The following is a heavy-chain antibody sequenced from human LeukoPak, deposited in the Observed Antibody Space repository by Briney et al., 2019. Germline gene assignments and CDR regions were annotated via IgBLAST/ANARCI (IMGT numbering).Heavy chain of an antibody. CDR2: INPNSGGT. J-gene: IGHJ4*02. D-gene: IGHD6-19*01. V-gene: IGHV1-2*02. CDR1: GYTFTGYY. Sequence: ASVKVSCKASGYTFTGYYMHWVRQAPGQGLEWMGWINPNSGGTNYAQKFQGRVTVTRDTSISTAYMELSRLRSDDTAVYYCARGGVGYSSGWYPGFDYWGQGTLVTVSS. CDR3: ARGGVGYSSGWYPGFDY.